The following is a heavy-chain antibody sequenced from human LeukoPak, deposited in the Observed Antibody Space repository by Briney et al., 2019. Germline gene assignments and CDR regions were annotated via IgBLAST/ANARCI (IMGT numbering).Heavy chain of an antibody. V-gene: IGHV3-11*01. CDR2: ISSSGSTI. CDR3: AREGDCSSTSCWYFDY. D-gene: IGHD2-2*01. CDR1: GSTFSDYY. Sequence: GGSLRLSCAASGSTFSDYYMSWIRQAPGKGLEWVSYISSSGSTIYYADSVKGRFTTSRNNAKNSLYLQMNSLRAEDTAVYYCAREGDCSSTSCWYFDYWGQGTLVTVSS. J-gene: IGHJ4*02.